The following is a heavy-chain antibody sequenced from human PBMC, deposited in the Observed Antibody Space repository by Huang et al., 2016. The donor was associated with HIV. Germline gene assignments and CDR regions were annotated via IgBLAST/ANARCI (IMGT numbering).Heavy chain of an antibody. J-gene: IGHJ4*02. V-gene: IGHV3-15*02. D-gene: IGHD3-10*01. CDR2: LQSNSDGGRI. CDR1: GFTFSNAW. CDR3: TTYESASLMV. Sequence: EVQLVDSGGALVKPVGSLRISCAASGFTFSNAWMIWIRQAPAKGLEWVARLQSNSDGGRIDYGAPVKGRFIVSRDDSKNTLYLQMNSLKVEDTGVYYCTTYESASLMVWGQGTLVTVSS.